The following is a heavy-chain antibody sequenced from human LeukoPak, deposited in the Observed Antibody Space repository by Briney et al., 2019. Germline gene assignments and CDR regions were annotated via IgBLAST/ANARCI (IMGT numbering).Heavy chain of an antibody. D-gene: IGHD6-19*01. CDR1: GGSFSGYY. J-gene: IGHJ4*02. V-gene: IGHV4-34*01. Sequence: PSETQSLTCAVYGGSFSGYYWSWIRQPPGKGLEWIGEINHSGSTNYNPSLKSRVTISVDTSKNQFSLKLSSVTAADTAVYYCARSRQWLVRGVDYWGQGTLVTVSS. CDR2: INHSGST. CDR3: ARSRQWLVRGVDY.